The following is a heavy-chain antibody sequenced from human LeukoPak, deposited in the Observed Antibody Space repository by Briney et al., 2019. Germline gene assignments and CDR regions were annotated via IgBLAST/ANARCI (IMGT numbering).Heavy chain of an antibody. Sequence: SETLSLTCTVSGGSISSSSYYWGWIRQPPGKGLEWIGSIYYSGSTYYNPSLKSRVTISVDTSKNQFSLKLSSVTAADTAVYYCARGPPDCSSTSCYAFDAFDIWGQGTMVTVSS. CDR2: IYYSGST. D-gene: IGHD2-2*01. V-gene: IGHV4-39*07. CDR3: ARGPPDCSSTSCYAFDAFDI. J-gene: IGHJ3*02. CDR1: GGSISSSSYY.